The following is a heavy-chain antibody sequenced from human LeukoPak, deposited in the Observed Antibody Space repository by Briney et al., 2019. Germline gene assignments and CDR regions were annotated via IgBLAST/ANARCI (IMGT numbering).Heavy chain of an antibody. CDR3: ARDRASAGGFDY. CDR2: IYYSGTT. J-gene: IGHJ4*02. D-gene: IGHD2-15*01. Sequence: SETLSLSCSVSGGSISPYYWSWIRQPPGKGLEWIGYIYYSGTTNYNPSLQSRVTISVATSKNQFSLKLSSVTAADTALYYCARDRASAGGFDYWGQGTLVTVSS. CDR1: GGSISPYY. V-gene: IGHV4-59*01.